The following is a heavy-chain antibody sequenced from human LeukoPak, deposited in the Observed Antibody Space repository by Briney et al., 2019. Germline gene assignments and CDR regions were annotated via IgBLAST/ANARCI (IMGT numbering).Heavy chain of an antibody. CDR3: AKDKDECDYSNYPDY. D-gene: IGHD4-11*01. Sequence: GGSLRLSCTASGFTFSSCGMHWVRQAPGKGLEWVAFIRFDGSNQYYADSVKGRFTVSRDNSKNTLYLQMNSLRAEDTAVYYCAKDKDECDYSNYPDYWGQGTLVPVSS. CDR2: IRFDGSNQ. J-gene: IGHJ4*02. CDR1: GFTFSSCG. V-gene: IGHV3-30*02.